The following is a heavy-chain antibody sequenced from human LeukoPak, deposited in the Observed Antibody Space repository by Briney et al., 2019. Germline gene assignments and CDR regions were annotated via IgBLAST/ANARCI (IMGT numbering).Heavy chain of an antibody. CDR2: IYYSGST. CDR1: GGSISSYY. D-gene: IGHD3-22*01. Sequence: SETLSLTCTVSGGSISSYYWSWIRQPPGKGLEWIGYIYYSGSTNYNPSLKSRVTISVDTSKNQFSLKLSSVTAADTAVYYCARYYYDSSGLLDYWGQGTLVTVSS. V-gene: IGHV4-59*08. J-gene: IGHJ4*02. CDR3: ARYYYDSSGLLDY.